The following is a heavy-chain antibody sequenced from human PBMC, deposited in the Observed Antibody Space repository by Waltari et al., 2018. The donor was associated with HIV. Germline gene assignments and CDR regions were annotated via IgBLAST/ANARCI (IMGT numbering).Heavy chain of an antibody. D-gene: IGHD2-15*01. CDR1: GGTFSSYA. Sequence: QVQLVQSGAEVKKPGSSVKVSCKASGGTFSSYAISWVRQAPGLGLEWMGGIIPICGTANYAQNFQGRVTITADKSTSTAYMELSSLRSEDTAVYYCARDICSGGSCYPNYYYGMDVWGQGTTVTVSS. J-gene: IGHJ6*02. V-gene: IGHV1-69*06. CDR3: ARDICSGGSCYPNYYYGMDV. CDR2: IIPICGTA.